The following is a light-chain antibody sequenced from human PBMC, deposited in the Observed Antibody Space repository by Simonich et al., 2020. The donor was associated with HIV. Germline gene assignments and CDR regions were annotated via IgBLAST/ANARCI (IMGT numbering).Light chain of an antibody. CDR1: QSINTY. Sequence: DIQMTQSPSSLSASLGDRVTIPCRARQSINTYLNWYQHKPGKAPKLLIYAASSLQGGVPSRFSGSGSGTDFTLTISSLQPEDFATYYCQQSYITLPYTFGQGTKLEIK. J-gene: IGKJ2*01. V-gene: IGKV1-39*01. CDR2: AAS. CDR3: QQSYITLPYT.